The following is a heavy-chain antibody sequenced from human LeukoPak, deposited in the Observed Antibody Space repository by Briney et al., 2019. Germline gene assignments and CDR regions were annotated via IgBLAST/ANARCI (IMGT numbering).Heavy chain of an antibody. CDR2: ISGSGGST. CDR1: GLTFSNYA. V-gene: IGHV3-23*01. J-gene: IGHJ4*02. Sequence: GGSLRLSCAASGLTFSNYAMSWVRQAPGKGLEWVSAISGSGGSTYYADSVTGRFSISRDNSKNTLYLQMNSLRAEDTAVYYCVTVTSDYWGQGTLVTVSS. D-gene: IGHD4-17*01. CDR3: VTVTSDY.